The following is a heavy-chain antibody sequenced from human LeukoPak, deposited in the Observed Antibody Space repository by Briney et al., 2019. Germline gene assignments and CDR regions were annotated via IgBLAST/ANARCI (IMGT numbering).Heavy chain of an antibody. CDR3: AGGRDTAMVTGGYNWFDP. J-gene: IGHJ5*02. CDR2: INSDGSST. CDR1: GFTFSSYW. Sequence: GGSLRLSCAASGFTFSSYWMHWVRQAPGKGLVWVSRINSDGSSTSYADSVKGRFTISRDNAKNTLYLQMNSLRAEDTAVYYCAGGRDTAMVTGGYNWFDPWGQGTLVTVSS. D-gene: IGHD5-18*01. V-gene: IGHV3-74*01.